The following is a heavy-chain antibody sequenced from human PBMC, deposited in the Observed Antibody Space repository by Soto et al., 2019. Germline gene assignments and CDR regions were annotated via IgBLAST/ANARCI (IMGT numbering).Heavy chain of an antibody. CDR1: GQGFSIHW. CDR2: IYPGNSNT. D-gene: IGHD2-15*01. J-gene: IGHJ3*02. CDR3: ASDSHCDGGNFPMGGFDM. V-gene: IGHV5-51*01. Sequence: GESLKIYCKGSGQGFSIHWVAWLRQMPGKGLEWVGSIYPGNSNTMYSPSFQGQVTISADTALSTTYLQWDTLKPSDTAIYFCASDSHCDGGNFPMGGFDMWGQGTMVTVS.